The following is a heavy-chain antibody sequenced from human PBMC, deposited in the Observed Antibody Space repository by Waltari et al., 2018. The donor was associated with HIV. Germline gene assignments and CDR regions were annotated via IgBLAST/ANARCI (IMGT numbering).Heavy chain of an antibody. CDR3: ARQSDYEVDY. Sequence: QVQLVESGGGVVQPGRSLRLSCAASGFTFSSYAMHWVRQAPGKGLEWVAVISYDGSNKYYADSVKGRFTISRDNSKNTLYLQMNSLRAEDTAVYYCARQSDYEVDYWGQGTLVTVSS. V-gene: IGHV3-30*01. J-gene: IGHJ4*02. CDR2: ISYDGSNK. CDR1: GFTFSSYA. D-gene: IGHD4-17*01.